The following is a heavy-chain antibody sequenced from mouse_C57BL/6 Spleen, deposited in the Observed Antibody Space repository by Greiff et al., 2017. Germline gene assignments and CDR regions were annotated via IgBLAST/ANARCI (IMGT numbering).Heavy chain of an antibody. Sequence: QVQLQQSGAELVRPGTSVKVSCKASGYAFTNYLIEWVKQRPGQGLEWIGVINPGSGGTNYNEKFKGKATLTADKSSSTAYMQLSSLTSEDSAVYFCARSLFPYYFDYWGQGTTLTVSS. CDR2: INPGSGGT. V-gene: IGHV1-54*01. CDR1: GYAFTNYL. D-gene: IGHD1-1*01. CDR3: ARSLFPYYFDY. J-gene: IGHJ2*01.